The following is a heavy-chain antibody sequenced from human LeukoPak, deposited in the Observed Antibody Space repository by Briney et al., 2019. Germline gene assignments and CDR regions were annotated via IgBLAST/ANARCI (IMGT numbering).Heavy chain of an antibody. J-gene: IGHJ4*02. V-gene: IGHV1-18*01. CDR2: ISAYNGNT. CDR1: GYTFTSYG. Sequence: GASVKVSCKASGYTFTSYGISWVRQTPGQGLEWMGWISAYNGNTNYAQKLQGRVTMTTDTSTSTAYMELRSLRSDDTAVYYCARLRSSGWYSAGYFDYWGQGTLVTVSS. D-gene: IGHD6-19*01. CDR3: ARLRSSGWYSAGYFDY.